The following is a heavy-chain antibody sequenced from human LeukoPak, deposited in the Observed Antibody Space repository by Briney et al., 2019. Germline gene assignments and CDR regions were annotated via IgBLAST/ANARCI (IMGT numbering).Heavy chain of an antibody. V-gene: IGHV1-46*01. CDR3: ARGGRFWSGPHYYYYGMDV. J-gene: IGHJ6*02. CDR1: GYTFTSYY. CDR2: INPSGGST. Sequence: ASVKVSCKASGYTFTSYYMHWVRQAPGQGLEWMGIINPSGGSTSYAQKFQGRVTMTRDTSTSTVYMELSSLRSEDTAVYYCARGGRFWSGPHYYYYGMDVWGQGTTVTVSS. D-gene: IGHD3-3*01.